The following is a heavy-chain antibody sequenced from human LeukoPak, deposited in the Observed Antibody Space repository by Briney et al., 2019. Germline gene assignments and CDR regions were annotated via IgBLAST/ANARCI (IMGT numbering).Heavy chain of an antibody. Sequence: ASVKVSCKASGYTFTNFGISWVRQAPGQGLEWMGWISGYNDNPNHAQKLQGRVTLTTDTSTSTAYMELRSLRYDDTAVYYCARDDSADWGQGTLVTVSS. CDR3: ARDDSAD. D-gene: IGHD2-21*01. CDR2: ISGYNDNP. CDR1: GYTFTNFG. J-gene: IGHJ4*02. V-gene: IGHV1-18*01.